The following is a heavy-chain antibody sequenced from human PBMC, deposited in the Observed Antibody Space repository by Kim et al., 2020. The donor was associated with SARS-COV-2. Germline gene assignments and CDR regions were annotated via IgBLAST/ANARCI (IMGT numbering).Heavy chain of an antibody. J-gene: IGHJ5*02. CDR1: GGSISSYY. Sequence: SETLSLTCTVSGGSISSYYWSWIRQPPGRGLEWIGYIYYIGSTNYSPSLKSRVTISVDTSKNQFSLKLSSVTAADTAVYYCARHRDIVIVPAAGGVGWFDPWGQGTLVTVSS. V-gene: IGHV4-59*08. CDR3: ARHRDIVIVPAAGGVGWFDP. CDR2: IYYIGST. D-gene: IGHD2-2*01.